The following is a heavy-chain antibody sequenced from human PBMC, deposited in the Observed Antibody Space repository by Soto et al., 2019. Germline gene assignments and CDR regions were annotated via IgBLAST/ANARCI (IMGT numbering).Heavy chain of an antibody. CDR1: GFTFSSYG. D-gene: IGHD6-19*01. CDR3: AKGGTVAGTNDFDY. Sequence: LRLSCAASGFTFSSYGMHWVRQAPGKGLEWVAVISYDGSNKYYADSVKGRFTISRDNSKNTLYLQMNSLRAEDTAVYYCAKGGTVAGTNDFDYWGQGTLVTSPQ. V-gene: IGHV3-30*18. CDR2: ISYDGSNK. J-gene: IGHJ4*02.